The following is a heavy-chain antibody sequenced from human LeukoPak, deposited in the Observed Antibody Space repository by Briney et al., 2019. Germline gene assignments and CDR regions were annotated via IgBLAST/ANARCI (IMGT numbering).Heavy chain of an antibody. CDR1: GFTFSSYA. Sequence: GGSLRLSCAASGFTFSSYAMSWVRQAPGKGLEWVSAISGSGGSTYYADSVKGRFTISRDNSKNTLYLQMNSLRAEDTAVYYCARDSSIFGVVDGMDVWGQGTTVTVSS. V-gene: IGHV3-23*01. J-gene: IGHJ6*02. CDR3: ARDSSIFGVVDGMDV. D-gene: IGHD3-3*01. CDR2: ISGSGGST.